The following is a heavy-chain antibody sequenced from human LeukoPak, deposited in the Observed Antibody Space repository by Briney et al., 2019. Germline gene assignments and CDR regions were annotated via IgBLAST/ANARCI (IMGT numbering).Heavy chain of an antibody. CDR3: ARDRATVTTRADDAFDI. D-gene: IGHD4-17*01. CDR1: GYTFTGYY. Sequence: GASVKVSCKASGYTFTGYYMHWVRQAPGQGLEWMGWINPNSGGTNYAQKFQGRVTMTTDTSTSTAYMELRSLRSDDTAVYYCARDRATVTTRADDAFDIWGQGTMVTVSS. CDR2: INPNSGGT. V-gene: IGHV1-2*02. J-gene: IGHJ3*02.